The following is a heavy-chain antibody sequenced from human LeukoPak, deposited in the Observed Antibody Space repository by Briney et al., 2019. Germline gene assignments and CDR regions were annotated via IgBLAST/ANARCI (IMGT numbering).Heavy chain of an antibody. D-gene: IGHD3-22*01. J-gene: IGHJ4*02. CDR1: GGTFSSYA. CDR3: ARVPDYYDSSGYSDY. CDR2: IIPIFGTA. V-gene: IGHV1-69*13. Sequence: ASVKVSCKASGGTFSSYAISWVRQAPGQGLEWMGGIIPIFGTANYAQKFQGRVTITADEPTSTAYMELSSLRSEDTAVYYCARVPDYYDSSGYSDYWGQGTLVTVSS.